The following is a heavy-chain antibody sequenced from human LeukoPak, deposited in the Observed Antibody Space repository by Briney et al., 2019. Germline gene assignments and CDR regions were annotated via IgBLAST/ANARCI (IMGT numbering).Heavy chain of an antibody. Sequence: PSETLSLTCTVSGGSISSYYWSWIRQPAGKGLEWIGRIYTSGSTNYNPSLKSRVTMSVDTSKNQFSLKLSFVTAADTAVYYCARDLSYGDFTNYYYYYMDVWGKGTPVTISS. V-gene: IGHV4-4*07. D-gene: IGHD4-17*01. CDR1: GGSISSYY. CDR2: IYTSGST. J-gene: IGHJ6*03. CDR3: ARDLSYGDFTNYYYYYMDV.